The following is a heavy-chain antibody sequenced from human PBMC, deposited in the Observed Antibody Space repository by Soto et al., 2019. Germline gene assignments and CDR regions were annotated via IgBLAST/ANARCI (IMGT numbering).Heavy chain of an antibody. CDR1: GGSISSGDYY. CDR3: ARAQGSGFLVS. V-gene: IGHV4-30-4*01. CDR2: IYYSGST. D-gene: IGHD3-10*01. Sequence: QVQLQESGPGLVKPSQTLSLTCTVSGGSISSGDYYWSWIRQPPGKGLEWIGYIYYSGSTYYNPSLTXRXTXSXXTSKNQFSLKLSSVTAADTAGYYCARAQGSGFLVSWGQGTLVTVSS. J-gene: IGHJ4*02.